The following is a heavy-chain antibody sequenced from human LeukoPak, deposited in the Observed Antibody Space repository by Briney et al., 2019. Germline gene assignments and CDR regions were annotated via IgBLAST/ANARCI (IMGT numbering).Heavy chain of an antibody. CDR1: GFTFNDYS. D-gene: IGHD5-12*01. V-gene: IGHV3-21*04. J-gene: IGHJ4*02. Sequence: GGSLRLSCAASGFTFNDYSMNWVRQAPGKGLEWVSSISTSSSYIYYADSVKGRFTISRDNSKNTLYLQMNSLRAEDTAVYYCAKANRKVVATILHDYWGQGTLVTVSS. CDR2: ISTSSSYI. CDR3: AKANRKVVATILHDY.